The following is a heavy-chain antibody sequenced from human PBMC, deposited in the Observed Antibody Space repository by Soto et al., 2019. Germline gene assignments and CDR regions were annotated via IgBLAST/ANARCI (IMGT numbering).Heavy chain of an antibody. J-gene: IGHJ4*02. V-gene: IGHV3-30*03. Sequence: GGSLRLSCAASGFTFSSYGMHWVRQAPGKGLEWVAVISYDGSNKYYADSVKGRFTISRDNSKNTLYLQMNSLRAEDTAFYYCARSFSDSYYDLDFWGQGTLVTVSS. D-gene: IGHD1-26*01. CDR1: GFTFSSYG. CDR3: ARSFSDSYYDLDF. CDR2: ISYDGSNK.